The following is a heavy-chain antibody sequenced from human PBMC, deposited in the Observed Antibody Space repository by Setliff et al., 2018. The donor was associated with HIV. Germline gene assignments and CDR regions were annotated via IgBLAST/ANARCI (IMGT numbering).Heavy chain of an antibody. J-gene: IGHJ4*02. CDR3: ARQAVDCSGGTCYSTSAFDY. D-gene: IGHD2-15*01. CDR1: GYSFTSYW. V-gene: IGHV5-51*01. Sequence: PGESLKISCKGSGYSFTSYWIGWVRQMPGKGLEWMGIIYPGDSDTRYSPSFQGQVTISADKSISTAYLQWSSLKASDTAMYYCARQAVDCSGGTCYSTSAFDYWGQGTLVTVS. CDR2: IYPGDSDT.